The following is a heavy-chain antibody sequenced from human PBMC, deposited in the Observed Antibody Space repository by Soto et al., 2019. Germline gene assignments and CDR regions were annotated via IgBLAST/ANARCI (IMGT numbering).Heavy chain of an antibody. V-gene: IGHV1-69*13. CDR1: GGTFSSYA. D-gene: IGHD5-12*01. J-gene: IGHJ4*02. CDR2: IIPIFGTA. CDR3: ASRRGYSGYDYLGY. Sequence: SVKVSCKASGGTFSSYAISWVRQAPGQGLEWMGGIIPIFGTANYAQKFQGRVTITADESTSTAYMELSSLRSEDTAVYYCASRRGYSGYDYLGYWGQGTLVTVSS.